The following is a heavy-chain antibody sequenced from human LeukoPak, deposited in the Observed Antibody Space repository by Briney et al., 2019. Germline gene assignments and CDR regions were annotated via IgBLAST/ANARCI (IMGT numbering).Heavy chain of an antibody. CDR3: ARRDGDYNLGNFDY. CDR2: ISTSSSYI. Sequence: GGSLRLSCAASGFTFSGYSMSWVRQAPGKGLEWVSSISTSSSYIYYTDSVKGRFTISRDNAKKSLYLQMNSLRAEDTAVYYCARRDGDYNLGNFDYWGQGTLVTVSS. V-gene: IGHV3-21*01. J-gene: IGHJ4*02. D-gene: IGHD4-17*01. CDR1: GFTFSGYS.